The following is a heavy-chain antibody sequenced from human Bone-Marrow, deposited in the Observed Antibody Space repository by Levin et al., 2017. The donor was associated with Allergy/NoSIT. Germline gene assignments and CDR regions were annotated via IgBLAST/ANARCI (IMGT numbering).Heavy chain of an antibody. CDR3: AENGGNSD. J-gene: IGHJ4*02. D-gene: IGHD4-23*01. V-gene: IGHV3-7*01. Sequence: QRGESLKISCAASGFSFSRCWMSWVRQAPGKGLEWLATINQEGTKKYYVDSVKGRFTISRDNAKNSLYLQMNSLRAEDTAMYYCAENGGNSDWGQGTLVTVSS. CDR1: GFSFSRCW. CDR2: INQEGTKK.